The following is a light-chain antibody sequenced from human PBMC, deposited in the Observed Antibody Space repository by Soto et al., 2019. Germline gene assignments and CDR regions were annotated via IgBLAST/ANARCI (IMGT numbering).Light chain of an antibody. CDR3: QQYNSWLWT. CDR2: GAS. Sequence: IVMTQSPAPQYVSPGGGATLSCRASQSVSSKLAWYQQKPGQAPRLLIYGASTRATGIPARFSGSGSGTEFTLIISSLQSEDSAVYYCQQYNSWLWTFGQGTKVDIK. V-gene: IGKV3-15*01. CDR1: QSVSSK. J-gene: IGKJ1*01.